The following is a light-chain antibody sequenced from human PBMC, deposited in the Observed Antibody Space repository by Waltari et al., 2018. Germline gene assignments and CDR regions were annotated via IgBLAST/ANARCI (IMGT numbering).Light chain of an antibody. CDR3: AAWDDSLNGPV. CDR1: SSNIGTNT. V-gene: IGLV1-44*01. Sequence: QSVLTQPPSASGTPGQRVTISCSGSSSNIGTNTVNWYPQLPGTPPKLPIYSKNHRPSGVPDRFAGSKSGTSASLAISGLQSEDEADYYCAAWDDSLNGPVFGGGTKLTVL. J-gene: IGLJ3*02. CDR2: SKN.